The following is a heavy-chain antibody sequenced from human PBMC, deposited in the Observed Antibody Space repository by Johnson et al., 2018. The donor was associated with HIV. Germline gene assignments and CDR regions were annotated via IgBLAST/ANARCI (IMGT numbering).Heavy chain of an antibody. J-gene: IGHJ3*02. CDR1: GFRFDDYG. CDR3: AKDRRQSSWELLDDAFDI. D-gene: IGHD1-26*01. Sequence: MQLVESGGGVVRPGGSLRLSCAASGFRFDDYGMTWVRQAPGKGLEWVSGINWNGDSTGYADSVKGRFTISRDNAKNSLYLQMNSLRAEDTALYYCAKDRRQSSWELLDDAFDIWGQGTMVTVSS. CDR2: INWNGDST. V-gene: IGHV3-20*04.